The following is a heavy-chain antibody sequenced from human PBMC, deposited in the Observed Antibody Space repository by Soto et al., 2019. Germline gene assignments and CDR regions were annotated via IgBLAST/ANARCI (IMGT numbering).Heavy chain of an antibody. CDR2: IYYSGST. V-gene: IGHV4-39*01. D-gene: IGHD6-13*01. CDR3: ARQGIIAAAKPSTGYNWFDP. CDR1: GGSISSSSYY. Sequence: SETLSLTCTVSGGSISSSSYYWGWIRQPPGKGLEWIGSIYYSGSTYYNPSLKSRVTISVDTSKNQFSLKLSSVTAADTAVYYCARQGIIAAAKPSTGYNWFDPWGQGTLVTVSS. J-gene: IGHJ5*02.